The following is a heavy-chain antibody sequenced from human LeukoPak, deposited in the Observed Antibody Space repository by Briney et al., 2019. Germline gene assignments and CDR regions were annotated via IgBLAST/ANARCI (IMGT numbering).Heavy chain of an antibody. CDR2: ISYDGSNK. CDR1: GFTFSSYA. Sequence: GGSLRLSCAASGFTFSSYAMRWVRQAPGKGLEWVAVISYDGSNKYYADSVKGRFTISRDNSKNTLHLQMNSLRAEDTAVYYCARDKGFDYWGQGTLVTVSS. J-gene: IGHJ4*02. CDR3: ARDKGFDY. V-gene: IGHV3-30*04.